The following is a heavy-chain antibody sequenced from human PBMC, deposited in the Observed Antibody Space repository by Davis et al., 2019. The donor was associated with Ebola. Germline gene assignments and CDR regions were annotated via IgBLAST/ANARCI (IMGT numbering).Heavy chain of an antibody. Sequence: SETLSLTCTVSGGSVSRGDYFWSWIRQSPGKGLEWIGYIYYSGGSENTNFNPSLKSRVTISADTSRNQFSLKLRSVTAADTAVYYCARDFVGDYGGFSSPMDVWGKGTTVTVSS. D-gene: IGHD4-23*01. V-gene: IGHV4-61*08. J-gene: IGHJ6*04. CDR1: GGSVSRGDYF. CDR3: ARDFVGDYGGFSSPMDV. CDR2: IYYSGGSENT.